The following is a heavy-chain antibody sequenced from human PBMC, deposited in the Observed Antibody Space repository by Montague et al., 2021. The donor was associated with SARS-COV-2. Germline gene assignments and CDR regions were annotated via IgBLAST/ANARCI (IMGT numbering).Heavy chain of an antibody. CDR2: MYYGGST. V-gene: IGHV4-59*13. J-gene: IGHJ4*02. CDR3: ARDFDY. CDR1: GGSISSYY. Sequence: SETLSLTCTLSGGSISSYYWSWIRQPPGKGLEWIGYMYYGGSTNYNPSLKSRVTLSVDTSKNQFSLKLSSVTAADTAVYYCARDFDYWGQGTLVTVSS.